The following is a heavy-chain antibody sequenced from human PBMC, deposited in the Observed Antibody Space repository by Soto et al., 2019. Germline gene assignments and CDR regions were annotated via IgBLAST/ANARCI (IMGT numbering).Heavy chain of an antibody. CDR2: ISYDGSNK. Sequence: GGSLRLSCAASGFTFSSYAMHWVRQAPGKGLEWVAVISYDGSNKYYADSVKGRFTISRDNSKNTLYLQMNSLRAEDTAVYYCAREDCSGGSCYAFDIWGQGTMVTVSS. D-gene: IGHD2-15*01. CDR3: AREDCSGGSCYAFDI. CDR1: GFTFSSYA. V-gene: IGHV3-30*04. J-gene: IGHJ3*02.